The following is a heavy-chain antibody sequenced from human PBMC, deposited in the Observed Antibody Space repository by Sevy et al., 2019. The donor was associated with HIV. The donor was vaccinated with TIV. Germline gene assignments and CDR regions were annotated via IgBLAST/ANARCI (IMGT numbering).Heavy chain of an antibody. CDR2: IKSKTDGGTT. D-gene: IGHD3-10*01. Sequence: GESLKISCAASGFTFSNAWMSWVRQAPGKGLEWVGRIKSKTDGGTTDYAAPVKGRFTISRDDSKNTLYLQMNSLKAEDTDIYYCATESRKRGLSALLDYWGQGTLVTVSS. V-gene: IGHV3-15*01. CDR1: GFTFSNAW. J-gene: IGHJ4*02. CDR3: ATESRKRGLSALLDY.